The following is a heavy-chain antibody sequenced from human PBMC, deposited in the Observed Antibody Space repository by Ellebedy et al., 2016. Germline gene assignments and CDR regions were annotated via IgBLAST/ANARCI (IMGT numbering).Heavy chain of an antibody. V-gene: IGHV3-7*03. CDR1: GFTFSSYW. Sequence: GESLKISCAASGFTFSSYWMSWVRQAPGKGLEWVANIKQDGSEKYYVDSVKGRFTISRDNAKNSLYLQMNSLRAEDTALYYCARGKGSYPLHYFDYWGQGTLVTVSS. J-gene: IGHJ4*02. D-gene: IGHD1-26*01. CDR3: ARGKGSYPLHYFDY. CDR2: IKQDGSEK.